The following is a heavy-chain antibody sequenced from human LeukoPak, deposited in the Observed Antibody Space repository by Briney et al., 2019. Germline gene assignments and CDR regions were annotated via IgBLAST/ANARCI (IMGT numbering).Heavy chain of an antibody. Sequence: SETLSLTCAVYGGSFSGYYWSWIRQPPGKGLEWIGEINHSGCTNYNPSLKSRVTISVDTSKNQFSLKLSSVTAADTAVYYCARDPTVDAFDIWGQGTMVTVSS. J-gene: IGHJ3*02. D-gene: IGHD4-17*01. CDR2: INHSGCT. V-gene: IGHV4-34*01. CDR3: ARDPTVDAFDI. CDR1: GGSFSGYY.